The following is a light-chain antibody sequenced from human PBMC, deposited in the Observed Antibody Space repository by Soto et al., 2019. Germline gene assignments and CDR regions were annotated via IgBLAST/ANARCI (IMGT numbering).Light chain of an antibody. CDR3: QQYGSSPLT. Sequence: EIVLTQSPGTLSLSPGERATLSCRASQSVSSSYLAWYQQKPGQAPRLLIYGASSRATGIPDRFSGSGSGTDFTLTISRLETEDIAVYYCQQYGSSPLTFGQGTKMEIK. CDR2: GAS. CDR1: QSVSSSY. V-gene: IGKV3-20*01. J-gene: IGKJ2*01.